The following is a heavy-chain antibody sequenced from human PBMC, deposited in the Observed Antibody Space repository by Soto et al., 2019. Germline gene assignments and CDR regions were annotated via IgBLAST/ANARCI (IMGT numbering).Heavy chain of an antibody. CDR2: IYWDDDK. D-gene: IGHD3-22*01. V-gene: IGHV2-5*02. CDR3: ADRAYYDSSGYSDFDY. CDR1: GISLSTSGVG. J-gene: IGHJ4*02. Sequence: QITLKESGPTLVKPTQTLTLTCTFSGISLSTSGVGVGWIRQPPGKALERLALIYWDDDKRCSPSLKSSLTITKDTSKNQVVLTMHNMDAVDTASYYCADRAYYDSSGYSDFDYWGQVPLVSVSA.